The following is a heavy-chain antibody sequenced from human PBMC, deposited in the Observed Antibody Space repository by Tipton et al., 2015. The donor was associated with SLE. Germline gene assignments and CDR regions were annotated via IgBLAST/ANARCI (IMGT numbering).Heavy chain of an antibody. Sequence: TLSLTCTVSGGSISSHYWSWIRQPPGKGLEWIGSIYYSGSTYYNPSLMSRVTISVDTSKNQFSLNLSSVTAADTAVYYCARHRREHYTSSSSAFDIWGQGTMVTVSS. J-gene: IGHJ3*02. CDR1: GGSISSHY. CDR2: IYYSGST. V-gene: IGHV4-59*11. D-gene: IGHD6-6*01. CDR3: ARHRREHYTSSSSAFDI.